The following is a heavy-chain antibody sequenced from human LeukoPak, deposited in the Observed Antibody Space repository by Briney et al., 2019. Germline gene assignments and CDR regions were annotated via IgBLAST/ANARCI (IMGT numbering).Heavy chain of an antibody. J-gene: IGHJ1*01. V-gene: IGHV4-30-4*02. CDR3: ARGGDYYDSSGYYYVTQH. D-gene: IGHD3-22*01. Sequence: SETLSLTCTVSGGSISNYYWSWIRQPPGKGLEWIGYIYYSGSTYYNPSLKSRVTISVDTSKNQFSLKLSSVTAADTAVYYCARGGDYYDSSGYYYVTQHWGQGTLVTVSS. CDR2: IYYSGST. CDR1: GGSISNYY.